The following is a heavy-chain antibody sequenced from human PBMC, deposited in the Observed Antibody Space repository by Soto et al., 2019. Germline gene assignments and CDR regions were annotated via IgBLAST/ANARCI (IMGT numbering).Heavy chain of an antibody. D-gene: IGHD2-15*01. CDR3: ARYCSGGSCYNDAFDI. J-gene: IGHJ3*02. Sequence: VQLVESGGGLVQPGGSLRLSCAASGFTVSSNYMSWVRQTPGKGLEWVSVIYSGGSTYYGDSVKGRFTISRDNSKNTLYLQMNSLRAEDTAVYYCARYCSGGSCYNDAFDIWGQGTMVAVSS. V-gene: IGHV3-66*01. CDR1: GFTVSSNY. CDR2: IYSGGST.